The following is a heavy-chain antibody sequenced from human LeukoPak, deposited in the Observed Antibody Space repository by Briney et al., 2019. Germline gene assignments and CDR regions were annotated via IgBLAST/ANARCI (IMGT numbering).Heavy chain of an antibody. V-gene: IGHV3-21*01. D-gene: IGHD1-26*01. CDR3: AKDSGRHTPQDY. J-gene: IGHJ4*02. CDR2: ISRSSNYI. Sequence: GGSLRLSCAASGFTFSSYAMNWVRQAPGKGLEWVSSISRSSNYIYYADSVKGRFTISRDNAKNSLYLQMNSLRAEDTAVYYCAKDSGRHTPQDYWGQGTLVTVSS. CDR1: GFTFSSYA.